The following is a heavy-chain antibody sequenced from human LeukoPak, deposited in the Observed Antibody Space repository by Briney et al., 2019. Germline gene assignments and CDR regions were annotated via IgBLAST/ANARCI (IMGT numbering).Heavy chain of an antibody. D-gene: IGHD3-10*01. CDR1: GFTFSTSS. J-gene: IGHJ4*02. CDR2: SSSSGKYI. V-gene: IGHV3-21*01. CDR3: ARDISGSGSHLDY. Sequence: GGSLRLSCAASGFTFSTSSMNWVRQAPGKGLDWVSYSSSSGKYIYYADSVKGRFTISRDNAKNSLYLQMNSLRVEDTAIYYCARDISGSGSHLDYWGQGTLVTVSS.